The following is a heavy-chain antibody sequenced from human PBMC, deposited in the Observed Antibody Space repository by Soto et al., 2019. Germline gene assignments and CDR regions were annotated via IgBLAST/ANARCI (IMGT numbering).Heavy chain of an antibody. D-gene: IGHD2-8*01. CDR2: IYYSGST. CDR3: ARVGVMSGWFDP. CDR1: NGSISSSSYY. V-gene: IGHV4-39*01. J-gene: IGHJ5*02. Sequence: SETLSLTCTVSNGSISSSSYYWGWIRQPPGKGLEWIGSIYYSGSTYYNPSLKSRVTISVDTSKNQFSLKLSSVTAADTAVYYCARVGVMSGWFDPWGQGTLVTVSS.